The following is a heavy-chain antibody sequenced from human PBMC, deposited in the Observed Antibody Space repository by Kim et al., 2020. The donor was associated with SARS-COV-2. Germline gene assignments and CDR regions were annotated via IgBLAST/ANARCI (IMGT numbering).Heavy chain of an antibody. Sequence: GGSLRLSCAASGFTFSSHAMSWVRQAPGKGLEWVSAITGTGGYTYYADSVKGRFSISRDNSKNTLNLQMNSLRAEDTAVYYCAKERGGSDGSGSITGGSFDYWGQGALVTVSS. D-gene: IGHD3-10*01. CDR3: AKERGGSDGSGSITGGSFDY. J-gene: IGHJ4*02. CDR1: GFTFSSHA. V-gene: IGHV3-23*01. CDR2: ITGTGGYT.